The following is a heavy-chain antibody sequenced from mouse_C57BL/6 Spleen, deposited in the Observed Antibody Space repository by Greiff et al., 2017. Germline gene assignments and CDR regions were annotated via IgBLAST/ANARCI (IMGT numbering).Heavy chain of an antibody. CDR3: ARGDWGRAWFAY. J-gene: IGHJ3*01. CDR1: GYTFTSYW. Sequence: VKLQQPGTELVKPGASVKLSCKASGYTFTSYWMHWVKQRPGQGLEWIGNINPSNGGTNYNEKFKSKATLTVDKSSSTAYMQLSSLTSEDSAVYYCARGDWGRAWFAYWGQGTLVTVSA. CDR2: INPSNGGT. D-gene: IGHD4-1*01. V-gene: IGHV1-53*01.